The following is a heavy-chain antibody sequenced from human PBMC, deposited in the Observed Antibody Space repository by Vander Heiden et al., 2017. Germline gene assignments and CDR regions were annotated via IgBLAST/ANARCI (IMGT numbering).Heavy chain of an antibody. J-gene: IGHJ5*02. CDR2: MYYVGAT. Sequence: QVQLQESGPGLVKPSQTLFLTCTVSGGSITTGGYYWSWLRQNPGKGLEWIGYMYYVGATDYNPSLRSRVTISVEPSKNQFSLKLGSVTAADTAVYFLARGGGGLYNWFDPWGQGTLVTVSS. CDR3: ARGGGGLYNWFDP. D-gene: IGHD3-16*01. V-gene: IGHV4-31*02. CDR1: GGSITTGGYY.